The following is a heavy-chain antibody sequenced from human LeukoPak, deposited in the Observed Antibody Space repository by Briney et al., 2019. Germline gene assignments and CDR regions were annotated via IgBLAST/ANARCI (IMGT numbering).Heavy chain of an antibody. V-gene: IGHV3-73*01. CDR3: TTAGPHESFDY. Sequence: PGGSLKLSCAASGFTFSGFYMHWVRQASGKRLEWVGLIRSKPNSYTTVYAASVQGRFTISRDDSKNTLYLRMNSLKTEDTAVYYCTTAGPHESFDYWGQGTLVTVSS. CDR1: GFTFSGFY. J-gene: IGHJ4*02. D-gene: IGHD5-18*01. CDR2: IRSKPNSYTT.